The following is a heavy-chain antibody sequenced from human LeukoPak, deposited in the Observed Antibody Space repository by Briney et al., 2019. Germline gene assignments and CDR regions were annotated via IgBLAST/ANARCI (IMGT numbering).Heavy chain of an antibody. CDR3: ARHRSYGLELLQDYYYMDV. D-gene: IGHD1-7*01. Sequence: GGSLRLSCAASGFTFSSHGMNWVRQAPGKGLEWVSGISPSGGITYYTDSVKGRFTISRDNSKNTVSLQMNSLKASDTAMYYCARHRSYGLELLQDYYYMDVWGKGTTVTVSS. J-gene: IGHJ6*03. CDR2: ISPSGGIT. V-gene: IGHV3-23*01. CDR1: GFTFSSHG.